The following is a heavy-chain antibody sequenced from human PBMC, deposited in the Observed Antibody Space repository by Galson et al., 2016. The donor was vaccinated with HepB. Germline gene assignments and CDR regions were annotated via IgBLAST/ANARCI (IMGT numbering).Heavy chain of an antibody. CDR3: ARAYQYTLDY. CDR1: GFIFSSYG. CDR2: INQDGTEK. J-gene: IGHJ4*02. D-gene: IGHD1-1*01. V-gene: IGHV3-7*04. Sequence: SLRLSCAASGFIFSSYGMTWVRQAPGKGLEWVANINQDGTEKHYLDSVRGRFTISRDNAKSSLFLQMNSLRAEDTAVYFCARAYQYTLDYWGQGTLVTVSS.